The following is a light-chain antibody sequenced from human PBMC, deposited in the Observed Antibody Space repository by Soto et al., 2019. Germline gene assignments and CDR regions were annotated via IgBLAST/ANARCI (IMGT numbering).Light chain of an antibody. J-gene: IGLJ2*01. V-gene: IGLV2-14*03. CDR2: DVT. CDR1: SSDVGDYNY. Sequence: QSVLTQPASVSGSPGQSITISCIGTSSDVGDYNYVSWYQQRPGKAPKLVIYDVTTRPSGVSNRLSGSKSGNTASLTISGLQAEDEAEYYCSSYTNSSTLVIFGGGTQLTV. CDR3: SSYTNSSTLVI.